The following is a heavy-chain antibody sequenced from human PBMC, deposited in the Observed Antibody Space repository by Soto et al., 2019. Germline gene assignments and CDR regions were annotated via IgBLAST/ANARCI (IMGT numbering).Heavy chain of an antibody. D-gene: IGHD6-19*01. CDR2: ISYDGSST. CDR1: GFTFSSYA. V-gene: IGHV3-30-3*01. Sequence: QVQLVESGGGVVQPGRSLRLSCAASGFTFSSYAMHWVRQAPGKGPEWVAVISYDGSSTNYADSVKGQFTISRDNSKNALFLQMNNLRPEDTAVYYCARRNSDYSSVWSDAFDIWGQGTMVTVSS. CDR3: ARRNSDYSSVWSDAFDI. J-gene: IGHJ3*02.